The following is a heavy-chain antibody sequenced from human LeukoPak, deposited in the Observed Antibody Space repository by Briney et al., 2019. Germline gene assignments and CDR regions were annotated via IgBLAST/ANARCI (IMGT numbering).Heavy chain of an antibody. CDR1: GFTFSTYS. CDR3: ARDRGTSSPYFYYYLDV. CDR2: ISSTSTYI. D-gene: IGHD6-6*01. Sequence: PGGSLRLSCAASGFTFSTYSMNWVRQAPGKGLEWVSSISSTSTYIYYADSVKGRFTISRDNARNSLYLQMNSLRAEDTAVYYCARDRGTSSPYFYYYLDVWGKGTTVTVSS. V-gene: IGHV3-21*01. J-gene: IGHJ6*03.